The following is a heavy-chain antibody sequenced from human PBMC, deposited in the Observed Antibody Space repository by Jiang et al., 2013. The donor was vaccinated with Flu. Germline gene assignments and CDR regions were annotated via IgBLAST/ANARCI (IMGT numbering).Heavy chain of an antibody. D-gene: IGHD3/OR15-3a*01. CDR1: GFTFSHYA. CDR2: MSYEGTGE. J-gene: IGHJ4*02. V-gene: IGHV3-30*04. CDR3: AREGWYYASGTFYYPRAALDY. Sequence: QLVESGGGVVQSGRSLRLSCATSGFTFSHYALHWVRQAPGKGLEWVATMSYEGTGEYYADSVKGRFTISRDDSNNTVYLQMIGLRPEDTAVYYCAREGWYYASGTFYYPRAALDYWGQGTLVTVSS.